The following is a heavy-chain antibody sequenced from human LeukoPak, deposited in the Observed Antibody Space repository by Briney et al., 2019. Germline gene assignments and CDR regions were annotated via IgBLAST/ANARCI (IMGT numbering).Heavy chain of an antibody. CDR3: ARLVLLTYYDILTGSGEFDY. CDR2: IYYSGST. Sequence: SETLSLTCTVSGGSISSSSYYWGWIRQPPGKGLEWIGSIYYSGSTYYNPSLKSRVIISVDTSKNQFSLKLSSVTAADTAVYYCARLVLLTYYDILTGSGEFDYWGQGTLVTVSS. J-gene: IGHJ4*02. D-gene: IGHD3-9*01. V-gene: IGHV4-39*01. CDR1: GGSISSSSYY.